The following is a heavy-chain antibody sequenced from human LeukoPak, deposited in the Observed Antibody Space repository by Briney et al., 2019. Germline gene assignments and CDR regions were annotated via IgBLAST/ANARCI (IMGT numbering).Heavy chain of an antibody. D-gene: IGHD2-15*01. V-gene: IGHV3-53*01. Sequence: GGSLRLSCAASGFSVSSNYMSWVRQAPGKGLEWVSVIYNSGTTKYADSVKGRFTIARDNSKNTLYLQMNSLRAEDTAVYYCARGWEWWGYWGQGTLVTVSS. J-gene: IGHJ4*02. CDR3: ARGWEWWGY. CDR1: GFSVSSNY. CDR2: IYNSGTT.